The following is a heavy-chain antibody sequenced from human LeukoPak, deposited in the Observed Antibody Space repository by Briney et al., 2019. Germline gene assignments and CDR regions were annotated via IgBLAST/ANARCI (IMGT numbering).Heavy chain of an antibody. D-gene: IGHD3-10*01. CDR3: AKDEARNHVTLPMV. CDR1: GFTFSSYG. V-gene: IGHV3-30*02. CDR2: IRYDGSNK. J-gene: IGHJ4*02. Sequence: PGGSLRLSCAASGFTFSSYGMHWVRQAPGKGLEWVAFIRYDGSNKYYADSVKGRFTISRDNSKNTLYLQMNSLRAEDTAVYYCAKDEARNHVTLPMVWGQGTLVTVSS.